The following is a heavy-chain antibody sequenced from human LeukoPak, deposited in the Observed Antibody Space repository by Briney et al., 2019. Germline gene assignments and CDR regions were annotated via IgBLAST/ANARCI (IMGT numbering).Heavy chain of an antibody. J-gene: IGHJ4*02. V-gene: IGHV4-59*08. CDR3: ARHMWGTRDYQPHLDY. CDR1: GGSFSGFY. D-gene: IGHD3-9*01. CDR2: FYNSGST. Sequence: PSVTLSLTCAVYGGSFSGFYWSWIRQPPGKGLEWIAYFYNSGSTNYNTSLKSRVTISVDTSNNQRSLNLTSVTAADTAVYYCARHMWGTRDYQPHLDYCGQGTLVTVSS.